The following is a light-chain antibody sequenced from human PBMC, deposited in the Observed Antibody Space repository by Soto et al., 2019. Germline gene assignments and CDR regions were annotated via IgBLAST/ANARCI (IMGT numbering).Light chain of an antibody. CDR2: DAS. Sequence: DIQMTQSPSSLSASVGDRVTITCRASQTISSWLAWYQQKPGKAPKLLIYDASTLEGGVPSRFSGSGSGTEFALTISSLRPDDSATYYCQEYNGYSTFGQGTKV. CDR3: QEYNGYST. J-gene: IGKJ1*01. CDR1: QTISSW. V-gene: IGKV1-5*01.